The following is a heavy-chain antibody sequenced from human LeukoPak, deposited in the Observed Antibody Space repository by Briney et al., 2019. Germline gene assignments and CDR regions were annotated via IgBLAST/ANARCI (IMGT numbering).Heavy chain of an antibody. CDR2: ISAYNGNT. Sequence: ASVTVSCKASGYTFTSYGISWVRQAPGQGLEWMGWISAYNGNTNYAQKLQGRVTMTTDTSTSTAYMELRSLRSDDTAVYYCATATNWNDGGNWFDPWGQGTLVTVSS. CDR3: ATATNWNDGGNWFDP. V-gene: IGHV1-18*01. CDR1: GYTFTSYG. J-gene: IGHJ5*02. D-gene: IGHD1-20*01.